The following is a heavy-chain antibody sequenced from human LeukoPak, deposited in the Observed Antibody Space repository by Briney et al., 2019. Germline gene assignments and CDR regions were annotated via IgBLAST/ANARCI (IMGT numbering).Heavy chain of an antibody. V-gene: IGHV4-39*07. CDR2: ISDSGST. D-gene: IGHD2-2*01. CDR3: ARGLIVVVPAARRGYYYGMDV. Sequence: PSETLSLTCIVSGGSISRSAYYWGWLRQPPGKGLEWIGSISDSGSTYYSPSLKSRVTISVDTSKNQFSLKLSSVTAADTAVYYCARGLIVVVPAARRGYYYGMDVWGQGTTVTVSS. CDR1: GGSISRSAYY. J-gene: IGHJ6*02.